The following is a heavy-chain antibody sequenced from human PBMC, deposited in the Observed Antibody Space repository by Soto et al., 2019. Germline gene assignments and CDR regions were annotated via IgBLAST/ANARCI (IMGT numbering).Heavy chain of an antibody. CDR2: IYHSGST. J-gene: IGHJ4*02. Sequence: LTWAVSGECISIGVYSGSWIRQPPGKGLEWIGYIYHSGSTYYNPSLKSRVTMSVDTSKNQFSLKLSSVTAADTAVYFCARTSSWLPFDSWGQGTPVTVSS. V-gene: IGHV4-30-2*01. D-gene: IGHD6-13*01. CDR1: GECISIGVYS. CDR3: ARTSSWLPFDS.